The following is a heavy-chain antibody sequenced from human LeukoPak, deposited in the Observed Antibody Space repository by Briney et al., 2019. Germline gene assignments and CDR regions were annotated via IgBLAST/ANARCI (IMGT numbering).Heavy chain of an antibody. V-gene: IGHV4-39*01. Sequence: SETLSLTCSVSGDSISSNNYYWGWIRQPPGKGLEWIGTMYSSGSTYYNPSLKSRVTISLNTSKSQFSLKLSSVTAADTAVYYCARQTGSGLFILPGGQGTLVTVSS. J-gene: IGHJ4*02. D-gene: IGHD3/OR15-3a*01. CDR3: ARQTGSGLFILP. CDR2: MYSSGST. CDR1: GDSISSNNYY.